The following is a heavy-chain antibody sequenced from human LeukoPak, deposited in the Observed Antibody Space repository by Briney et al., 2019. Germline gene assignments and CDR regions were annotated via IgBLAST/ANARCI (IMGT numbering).Heavy chain of an antibody. J-gene: IGHJ4*02. CDR1: GGSFSGYY. CDR3: ARRRHAKTFDY. CDR2: INHSGST. V-gene: IGHV4-34*01. Sequence: SETLSLTCAVYGGSFSGYYWSWIRQPPGKGLEWIGEINHSGSTNYNPSLKSRVTISVDTSKNQFSLKLSSVTAADTAVYYCARRRHAKTFDYWGQGTLVTVSS.